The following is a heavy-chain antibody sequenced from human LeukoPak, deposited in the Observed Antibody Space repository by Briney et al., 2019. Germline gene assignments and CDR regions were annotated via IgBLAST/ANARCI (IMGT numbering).Heavy chain of an antibody. CDR3: AREDCSGGSCRADMDV. V-gene: IGHV3-20*04. CDR2: INWNGGST. CDR1: GFAFDDYG. D-gene: IGHD2-15*01. J-gene: IGHJ6*03. Sequence: GGSLRLSCAASGFAFDDYGMSWVRHAPGKGLEWVSGINWNGGSTGYADSVKGRFTISRDNAKNSLYLQMNSLRAEDTALYYCAREDCSGGSCRADMDVWGKGTTVTVSS.